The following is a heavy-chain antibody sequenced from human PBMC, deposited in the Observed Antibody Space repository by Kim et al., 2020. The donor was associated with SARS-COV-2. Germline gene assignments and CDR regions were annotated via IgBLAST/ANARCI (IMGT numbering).Heavy chain of an antibody. CDR2: IRSKAYGGTT. J-gene: IGHJ4*02. CDR1: GFTFGDYA. D-gene: IGHD6-13*01. V-gene: IGHV3-49*04. CDR3: VVEAAAGPDY. Sequence: GGSLRLSCTASGFTFGDYAMSWVRQAPGKGLEWVGFIRSKAYGGTTEYAASVKGRFTISRDDSKSIAYLQMNSLKTEDTAVYYCVVEAAAGPDYWGQGTLVTVSS.